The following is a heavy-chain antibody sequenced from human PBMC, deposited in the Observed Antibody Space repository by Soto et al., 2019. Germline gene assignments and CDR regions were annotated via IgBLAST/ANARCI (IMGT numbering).Heavy chain of an antibody. CDR1: GGTFGNYG. Sequence: QVQLVQSGAEVKKPGSSVKVSCKASGGTFGNYGISWVRQAPGQGLEWMGGILPRLGLTKSAQRFQCRVTFTADESTNTAYMELSSLRSEASAVFYCARDRYYDETGLNYEAADWGQGTLVTVSS. D-gene: IGHD3-22*01. CDR2: ILPRLGLT. J-gene: IGHJ4*02. V-gene: IGHV1-69*01. CDR3: ARDRYYDETGLNYEAAD.